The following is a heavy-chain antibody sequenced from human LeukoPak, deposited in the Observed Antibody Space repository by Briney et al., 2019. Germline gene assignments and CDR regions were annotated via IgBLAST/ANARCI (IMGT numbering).Heavy chain of an antibody. CDR2: INPSGGST. V-gene: IGHV1-46*01. CDR1: GYTFTSYY. D-gene: IGHD2-2*01. CDR3: ARMVPAANYYYYYMDV. Sequence: ASVKVSCKASGYTFTSYYMHWVRQAPGQGLEWMGIINPSGGSTNYAQKFQGRVTVTRDMSTSTVYMELSSLRSEDTAVYYCARMVPAANYYYYYMDVWGKGTTVTVSS. J-gene: IGHJ6*03.